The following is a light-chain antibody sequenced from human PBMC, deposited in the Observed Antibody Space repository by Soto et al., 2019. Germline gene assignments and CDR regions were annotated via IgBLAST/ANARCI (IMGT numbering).Light chain of an antibody. CDR2: RNN. J-gene: IGLJ2*01. V-gene: IGLV1-47*01. CDR3: AAWDDSLTHPV. Sequence: QSVLTQPPSASGSPRQTVTISCSGSSSNIGSNYVYWYQQLPGTAPKPLIYRNNQRPSRVPDRFSGSKSGTSASLAISGLRSEDEADYYCAAWDDSLTHPVFGGGTKVTVL. CDR1: SSNIGSNY.